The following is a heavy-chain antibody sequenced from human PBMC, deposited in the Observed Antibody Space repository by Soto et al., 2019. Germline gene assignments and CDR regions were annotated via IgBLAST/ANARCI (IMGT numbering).Heavy chain of an antibody. J-gene: IGHJ4*02. CDR3: AHRLAYSSSWINFDY. CDR1: GFSLSTSGVG. Sequence: QITLKESGPTLVKPTQTLTLTCTFSGFSLSTSGVGVGWIRQPPGKALEWLALIYWDDDKRYSPSLKSRLTITKHTPKHQVVLTMTTMYPVDTATYYCAHRLAYSSSWINFDYWGQGTLVTVSS. CDR2: IYWDDDK. D-gene: IGHD6-13*01. V-gene: IGHV2-5*02.